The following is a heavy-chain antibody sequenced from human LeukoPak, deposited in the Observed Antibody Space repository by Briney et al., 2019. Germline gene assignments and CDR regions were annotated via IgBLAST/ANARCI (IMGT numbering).Heavy chain of an antibody. CDR2: INHSGST. D-gene: IGHD2-21*01. CDR1: GGSFSGYY. Sequence: PSETLSLTCAVYGGSFSGYYWRWIRQPPGKGLEWIGEINHSGSTNYNPSLKSRVTISVDTSKNQFSLKLSSVTAADTAVYYCAIAYCGGDCYSPYYYYMDVWGKGTTVTVSS. J-gene: IGHJ6*03. V-gene: IGHV4-34*01. CDR3: AIAYCGGDCYSPYYYYMDV.